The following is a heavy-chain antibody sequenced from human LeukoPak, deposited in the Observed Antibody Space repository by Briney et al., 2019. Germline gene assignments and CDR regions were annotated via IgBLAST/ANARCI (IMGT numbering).Heavy chain of an antibody. D-gene: IGHD6-13*01. CDR1: GFTFTSYW. CDR2: IKLDGSEQ. V-gene: IGHV3-7*01. Sequence: GGSLRLSCAASGFTFTSYWMSWMRQAPGKGLQWVANIKLDGSEQYYVDSVKGRFTISRDNAKNSLYLQMNSLGVEDTAVYYCKSGGAAPGNFDYWGQGALVTVSS. J-gene: IGHJ4*02. CDR3: KSGGAAPGNFDY.